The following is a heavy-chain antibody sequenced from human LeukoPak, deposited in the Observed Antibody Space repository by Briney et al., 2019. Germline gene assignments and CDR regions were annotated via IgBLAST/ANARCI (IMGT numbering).Heavy chain of an antibody. J-gene: IGHJ4*02. CDR1: GFTFNKYG. D-gene: IGHD2-2*01. Sequence: GGSLRLSCAASGFTFNKYGMNWVRQAPGKGLEWVAIIWYDGSNKYFADSVMGRFTISKDNSKNTVYLQMNSLRIEDTAVYYCARAGIGNALDYWGQGTQVTVSS. CDR3: ARAGIGNALDY. CDR2: IWYDGSNK. V-gene: IGHV3-33*01.